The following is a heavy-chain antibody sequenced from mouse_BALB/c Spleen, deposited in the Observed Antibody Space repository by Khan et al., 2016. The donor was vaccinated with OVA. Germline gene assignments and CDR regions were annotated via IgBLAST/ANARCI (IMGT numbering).Heavy chain of an antibody. D-gene: IGHD4-1*01. CDR1: GFTFSSYS. J-gene: IGHJ3*01. CDR3: ADHLTGSFAY. CDR2: ISSGGDYT. Sequence: EVELVESGGDLVKPGGSLKLSCAASGFTFSSYSMSWVRQTPDKRLEWVASISSGGDYTYYPDSVKGRFTISRDNAKNTLYLQMSDLKSEDTAMYYCADHLTGSFAYWDQGTLGTVSA. V-gene: IGHV5-6*01.